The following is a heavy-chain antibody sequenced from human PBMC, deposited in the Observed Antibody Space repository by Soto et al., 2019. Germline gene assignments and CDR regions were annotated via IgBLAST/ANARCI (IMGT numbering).Heavy chain of an antibody. Sequence: PGESLKISCKGSGYSFTSYWISWVRQMPGKGLEWMGRIDPSDSYTNYSPSFQGHVTISADKSISTAYLQWSSLKASDTAMYYCARRHSSSSAFDPCGQGTLVTVSS. CDR1: GYSFTSYW. V-gene: IGHV5-10-1*01. J-gene: IGHJ5*02. CDR3: ARRHSSSSAFDP. CDR2: IDPSDSYT. D-gene: IGHD6-13*01.